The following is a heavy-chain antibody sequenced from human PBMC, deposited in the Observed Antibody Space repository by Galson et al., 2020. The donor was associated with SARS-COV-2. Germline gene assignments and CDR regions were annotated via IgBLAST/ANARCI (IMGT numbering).Heavy chain of an antibody. J-gene: IGHJ4*02. CDR1: GFSLTTSGMC. D-gene: IGHD6-19*01. CDR3: ARIDSSCCRGNY. V-gene: IGHV2-70*11. Sequence: ESGPTLVKPTQTLTLTCTFSGFSLTTSGMCVNWIRQPPGKALEWLARIDWDGDKYYSTSLKTRLTISKDTSKNQVVLTMTDMDPVDTATYSGARIDSSCCRGNYWGQGTPVTVSS. CDR2: IDWDGDK.